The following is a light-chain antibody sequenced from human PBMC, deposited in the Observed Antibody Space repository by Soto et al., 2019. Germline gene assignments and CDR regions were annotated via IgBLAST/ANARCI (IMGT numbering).Light chain of an antibody. CDR3: QQRSNWPPD. V-gene: IGKV3D-20*02. CDR1: QSVSSSY. J-gene: IGKJ5*01. Sequence: EIVLTQSPGTLSLSPGERATLSCRASQSVSSSYLAWYQQKPGQAPRLLLYGASNRATGIPARFSGSGSGTDFTLTISRLEPEDFAVYYCQQRSNWPPDFGQGTRLEI. CDR2: GAS.